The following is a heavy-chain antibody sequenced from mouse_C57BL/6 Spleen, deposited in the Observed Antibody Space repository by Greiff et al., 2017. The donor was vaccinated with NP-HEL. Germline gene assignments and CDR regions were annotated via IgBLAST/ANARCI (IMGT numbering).Heavy chain of an antibody. D-gene: IGHD1-1*01. J-gene: IGHJ1*03. CDR1: GYTFTSYW. Sequence: VQLQQPGAELVRPGSSVKLSCKASGYTFTSYWMHWVKQRPIQGLEWIGNIDPSDSETHYNQKFKDKATLTVDTSSSTAYMQLSSLTSEDSAVYECARDTTVVANGDFDVWGTGTTVTVSS. CDR3: ARDTTVVANGDFDV. V-gene: IGHV1-52*01. CDR2: IDPSDSET.